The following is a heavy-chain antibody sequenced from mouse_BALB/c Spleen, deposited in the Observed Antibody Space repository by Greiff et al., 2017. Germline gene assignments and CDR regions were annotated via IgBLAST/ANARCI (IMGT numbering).Heavy chain of an antibody. V-gene: IGHV3-2*02. J-gene: IGHJ3*01. Sequence: EVKLMESGPGLVKPSQSLSLTCTVTGYSITSDYAWNWIRQFPGNKLEWMGYISYSGSTSYNPSLKSRISITRDTSKNQFFLQLNSVTTEDTATYYCARGGYDVAWFAYWGQGTLVTVSA. CDR1: GYSITSDYA. D-gene: IGHD2-2*01. CDR2: ISYSGST. CDR3: ARGGYDVAWFAY.